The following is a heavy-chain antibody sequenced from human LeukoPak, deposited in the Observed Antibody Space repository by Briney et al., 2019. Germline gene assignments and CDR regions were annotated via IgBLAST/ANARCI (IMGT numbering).Heavy chain of an antibody. Sequence: GRSLRLSCAASGFTFSSYWMSWVRQAPGKGLEWVANIKQDGSEKYYVDSVKGRFTISRDNAKNSLYLQMNSLRAEDTAVYYCVKDRGGSPFYGMDVWGQGTTVTVSS. CDR2: IKQDGSEK. CDR3: VKDRGGSPFYGMDV. CDR1: GFTFSSYW. D-gene: IGHD1-26*01. V-gene: IGHV3-7*03. J-gene: IGHJ6*02.